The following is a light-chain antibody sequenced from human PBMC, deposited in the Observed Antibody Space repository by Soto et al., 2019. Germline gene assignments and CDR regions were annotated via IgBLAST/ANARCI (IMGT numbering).Light chain of an antibody. CDR1: SSNIGSNA. Sequence: QSVLTQPPSASGTPGPRVTISCSGSSSNIGSNAVNWYQQFPGTAPKLLIYTDNQRPSGVPDRFSGSKSGTSASLAISGLQSEDEADYFCAAWEGSLNAYVFGTGTKVTVL. CDR3: AAWEGSLNAYV. CDR2: TDN. J-gene: IGLJ1*01. V-gene: IGLV1-44*01.